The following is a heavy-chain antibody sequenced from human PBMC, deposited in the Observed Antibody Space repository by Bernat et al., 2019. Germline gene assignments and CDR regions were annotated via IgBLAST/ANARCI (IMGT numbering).Heavy chain of an antibody. Sequence: EVQLVESGGGLVKPGGSLRLSCAASGFTFSNAWMNWVRQGLGKGLEWVGRIKSKTDGGTTDYAAPVKGRFTISRDDSKNTLYLQMNSLKTEDTAVYYCTTEAASGSYYGEAWFDPWGQGTLVTVSS. J-gene: IGHJ5*02. CDR2: IKSKTDGGTT. D-gene: IGHD1-26*01. CDR1: GFTFSNAW. V-gene: IGHV3-15*07. CDR3: TTEAASGSYYGEAWFDP.